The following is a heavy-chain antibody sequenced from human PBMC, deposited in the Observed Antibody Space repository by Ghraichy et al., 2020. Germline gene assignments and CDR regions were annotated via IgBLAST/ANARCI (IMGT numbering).Heavy chain of an antibody. Sequence: GGSLRLSCEGSGFSFRDYSMIWVRLTPRKALEWVSYITGSSINIFYTDSVKGRFTISRDNAKNSLYLQMNSLRAEDTAVYYCARLPLPRRAAVGDWYFDLWGRGPLVPVSS. V-gene: IGHV3-48*01. CDR1: GFSFRDYS. CDR2: ITGSSINI. CDR3: ARLPLPRRAAVGDWYFDL. J-gene: IGHJ2*01. D-gene: IGHD6-13*01.